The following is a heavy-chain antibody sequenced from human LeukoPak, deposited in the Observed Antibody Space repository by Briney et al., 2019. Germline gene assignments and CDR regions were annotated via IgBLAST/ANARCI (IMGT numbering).Heavy chain of an antibody. CDR2: ISSSSSTI. J-gene: IGHJ4*02. D-gene: IGHD2-15*01. CDR1: GFTFSSYT. CDR3: ARDYCSGGSCYPDY. Sequence: PGGSLRLSCAASGFTFSSYTMNWVRQAPGKGLEWVSYISSSSSTIYYADSVKGRFTISRDNAKNSLYLQMNSLRAEDTAVYYCARDYCSGGSCYPDYWGQGTLVTVSS. V-gene: IGHV3-48*04.